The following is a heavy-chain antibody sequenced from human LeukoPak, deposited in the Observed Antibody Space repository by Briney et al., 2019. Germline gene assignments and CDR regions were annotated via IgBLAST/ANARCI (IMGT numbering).Heavy chain of an antibody. Sequence: GGSLRLSCAASGFTFSSYAMSWVRQAPGKGLERVSAISGSTYYADSVKGRFTISRDNSKNTLYLQMNSLRAEDTAVYYCAKDITWGQGTLVTVSS. CDR1: GFTFSSYA. V-gene: IGHV3-23*01. CDR3: AKDIT. J-gene: IGHJ5*02. CDR2: ISGST.